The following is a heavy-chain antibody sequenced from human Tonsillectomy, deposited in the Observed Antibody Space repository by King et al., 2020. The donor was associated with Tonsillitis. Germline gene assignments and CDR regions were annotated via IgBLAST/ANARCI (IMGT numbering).Heavy chain of an antibody. Sequence: LQLQESGPGLVKPSETLSLTCSVSGDSINNFNYYWVWIRQPPGKGLEWVGSFIYSGDSYYNPSLKSRVTMSTDTSKNQFSLKLTSVTAADTAVYYCARHGRWQHAWHFDVWGRGTLVIASS. J-gene: IGHJ2*01. CDR3: ARHGRWQHAWHFDV. D-gene: IGHD5-24*01. CDR2: FIYSGDS. V-gene: IGHV4-39*01. CDR1: GDSINNFNYY.